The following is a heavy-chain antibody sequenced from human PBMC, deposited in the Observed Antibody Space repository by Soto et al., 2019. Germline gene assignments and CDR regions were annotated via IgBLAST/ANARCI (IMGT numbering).Heavy chain of an antibody. V-gene: IGHV1-69*06. CDR1: GGTFSSYA. Sequence: SVKVSCKASGGTFSSYAISWVRQAPGQGLEWMGGIIPIFGTANYAQKFQGRVTITADKSTSTAYMELSSLRSEDTAVYYCARLRTSCYTLCRYYYGMDVWGQGTTVTVSS. CDR3: ARLRTSCYTLCRYYYGMDV. J-gene: IGHJ6*02. D-gene: IGHD2-2*02. CDR2: IIPIFGTA.